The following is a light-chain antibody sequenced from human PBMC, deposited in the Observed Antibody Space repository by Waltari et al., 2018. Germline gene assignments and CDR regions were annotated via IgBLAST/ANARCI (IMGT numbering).Light chain of an antibody. CDR1: QSVSSF. J-gene: IGKJ1*01. CDR3: QQRSNRPT. CDR2: DAS. V-gene: IGKV3-11*01. Sequence: EIVLTQSPATLSLSPGERATLSCRASQSVSSFLAWYQQKPGQAPRLLIYDASNRVTGIPARFSGSGSGTDFTLTISSLEPEDFAVYYCQQRSNRPTFGQGTKVEIK.